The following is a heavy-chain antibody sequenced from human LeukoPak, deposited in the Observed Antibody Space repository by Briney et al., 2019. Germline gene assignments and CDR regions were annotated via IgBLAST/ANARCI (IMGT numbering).Heavy chain of an antibody. V-gene: IGHV3-66*01. J-gene: IGHJ4*02. D-gene: IGHD3-22*01. Sequence: GGSLRLSCAASGFTVSSNYMSWVRQAPGKGLEWVSVIFSGGFTYYADSVKGRFTISRDNSKNTLYLQMNSLRAEDTAVYYCAKVFAVVVLGYWGQGTLVTVSS. CDR3: AKVFAVVVLGY. CDR1: GFTVSSNY. CDR2: IFSGGFT.